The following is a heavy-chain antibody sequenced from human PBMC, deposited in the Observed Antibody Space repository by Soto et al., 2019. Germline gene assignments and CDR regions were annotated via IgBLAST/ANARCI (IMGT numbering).Heavy chain of an antibody. CDR1: GFTFNSYA. CDR3: AKGRYFDASGGCANF. Sequence: EVRLMESGGGFLQPGGSQRLSCVASGFTFNSYATSWVRQTPEKGLEWVSAISGSGWQTYYAESVQGRFTISRDNSKTTVYLHMNRLRAEDSGIYYCAKGRYFDASGGCANFWGRGTLVTVSS. J-gene: IGHJ2*01. V-gene: IGHV3-23*01. D-gene: IGHD3-9*01. CDR2: ISGSGWQT.